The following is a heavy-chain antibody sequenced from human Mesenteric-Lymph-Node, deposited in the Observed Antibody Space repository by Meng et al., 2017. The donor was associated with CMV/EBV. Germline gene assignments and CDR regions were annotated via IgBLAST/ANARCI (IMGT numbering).Heavy chain of an antibody. D-gene: IGHD3-3*01. CDR1: GGSISSNIYY. Sequence: GSLRLSCTVSGGSISSNIYYWGWIRQPPGKGLEWVGSTYYSGGTYHNPSLKSRVTISVDTSKNQFSLKLSSVTAADTAVYYCARDITIFGVVGSMDVWGQGTTVTVSS. J-gene: IGHJ6*02. CDR3: ARDITIFGVVGSMDV. V-gene: IGHV4-39*07. CDR2: TYYSGGT.